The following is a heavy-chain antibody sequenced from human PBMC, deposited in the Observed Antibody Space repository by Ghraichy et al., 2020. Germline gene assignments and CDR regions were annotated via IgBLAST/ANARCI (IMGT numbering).Heavy chain of an antibody. J-gene: IGHJ4*02. CDR3: GSSGTSLFLPRVDY. CDR1: GFNFRAYC. CDR2: ISSGSGYI. V-gene: IGHV3-21*01. Sequence: GGSLRLSCAASGFNFRAYCMNWVRQVPGKGLEWVSSISSGSGYISYADSVKGRFTISRDDATTSVYLQMTNLRAEDTAVYYCGSSGTSLFLPRVDYWGQGPLVTVSS. D-gene: IGHD2-2*01.